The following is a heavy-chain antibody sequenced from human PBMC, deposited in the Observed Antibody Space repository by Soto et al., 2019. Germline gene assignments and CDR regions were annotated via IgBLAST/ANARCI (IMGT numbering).Heavy chain of an antibody. CDR1: GGSISSSSYY. Sequence: QLQLQESGPGLVKPSETLSLTCTVSGGSISSSSYYWGWIRQPPGKGLEWIGSIYYSGSTYYNPSLKSRVTISVDTSKNQFSLQLSSVTAADTAVYYCARSVTRRYFDYWGQGTLVTVSS. V-gene: IGHV4-39*01. CDR3: ARSVTRRYFDY. J-gene: IGHJ4*02. CDR2: IYYSGST. D-gene: IGHD2-21*02.